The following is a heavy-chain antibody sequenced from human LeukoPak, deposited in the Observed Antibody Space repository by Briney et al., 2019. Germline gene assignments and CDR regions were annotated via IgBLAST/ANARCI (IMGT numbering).Heavy chain of an antibody. J-gene: IGHJ6*03. Sequence: GASVKVSCKASGYTFTSYYMHWVRQAPGQGLEWMGIINPSGGSTSYAQKFQGRVTMTRDMSTSTVYMELSSLRSEDTAVYYCARCGATGRYYYYYMDVWGKGTTVTVSS. CDR3: ARCGATGRYYYYYMDV. V-gene: IGHV1-46*01. CDR2: INPSGGST. CDR1: GYTFTSYY. D-gene: IGHD5-12*01.